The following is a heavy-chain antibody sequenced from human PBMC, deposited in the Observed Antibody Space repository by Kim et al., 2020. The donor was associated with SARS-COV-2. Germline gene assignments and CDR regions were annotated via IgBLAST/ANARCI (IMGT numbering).Heavy chain of an antibody. CDR1: GYTFTSYY. D-gene: IGHD2-2*01. CDR3: ARVLVVPAAIGAFDI. CDR2: INPSGGST. J-gene: IGHJ3*02. V-gene: IGHV1-46*01. Sequence: ASVKVSCKASGYTFTSYYMHWVRQAPGQGLEWMGIINPSGGSTSYAQKFQGRVTMTRDTSTSTVYMELSSLRSEDTAVYYCARVLVVPAAIGAFDIWGQGTMVTVSS.